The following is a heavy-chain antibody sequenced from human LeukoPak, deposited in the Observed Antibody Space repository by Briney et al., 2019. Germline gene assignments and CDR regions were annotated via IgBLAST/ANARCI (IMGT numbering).Heavy chain of an antibody. CDR3: AKDGSSGYYYFDY. CDR2: ISGSGGST. J-gene: IGHJ4*02. Sequence: PGGSLRLSCAASGFTFSSYAMSWVRQAPGKGLEWVSAISGSGGSTYYADSVKGRFTISRDNSKNTLYLQMNSLRAEDTAVYCCAKDGSSGYYYFDYWGQGTLVTVSS. V-gene: IGHV3-23*01. CDR1: GFTFSSYA. D-gene: IGHD3-22*01.